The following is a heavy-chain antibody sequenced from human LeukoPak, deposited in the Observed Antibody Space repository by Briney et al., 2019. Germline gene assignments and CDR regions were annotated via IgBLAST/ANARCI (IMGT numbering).Heavy chain of an antibody. CDR1: GFTFSSIG. CDR3: AKRGASWSFDS. D-gene: IGHD6-13*01. Sequence: GGSLRLSCAASGFTFSSIGMSWVRQAPGKGLEWVSSISGSGDSTYYADSVKGRFTISRGNSKNTLYLQMNSLRAEDTAVYYCAKRGASWSFDSWGQGTLVTVSS. CDR2: ISGSGDST. J-gene: IGHJ4*02. V-gene: IGHV3-23*01.